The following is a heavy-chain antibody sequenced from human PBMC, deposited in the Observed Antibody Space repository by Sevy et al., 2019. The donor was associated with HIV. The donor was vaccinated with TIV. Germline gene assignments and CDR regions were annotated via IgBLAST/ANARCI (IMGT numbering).Heavy chain of an antibody. CDR1: GFTFTTYA. J-gene: IGHJ6*02. CDR2: ISGSGGST. D-gene: IGHD5-12*01. Sequence: GGSLRLSCAASGFTFTTYAMTWVRQAPGKGLQWVSAISGSGGSTYYADSVEGRFTISGDNSNSTLYLQMNSLTLEDTGVYYCARRYSGTMAPQYFYVGVSVWGPGTTVTLSS. V-gene: IGHV3-23*01. CDR3: ARRYSGTMAPQYFYVGVSV.